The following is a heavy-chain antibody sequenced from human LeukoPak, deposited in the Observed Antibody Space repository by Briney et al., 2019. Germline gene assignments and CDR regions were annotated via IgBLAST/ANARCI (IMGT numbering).Heavy chain of an antibody. D-gene: IGHD3-10*02. CDR3: AELGITMIGGV. CDR1: GFTFSSFG. Sequence: GGSLRLSCAASGFTFSSFGMHWVRQAPGKGLEWVAVIANDGKTTYYADSVKGRFTISRDNAKNSLYLQMDSLRAEDTAVYYCAELGITMIGGVWGKGTTVTISS. J-gene: IGHJ6*04. V-gene: IGHV3-30*18. CDR2: IANDGKTT.